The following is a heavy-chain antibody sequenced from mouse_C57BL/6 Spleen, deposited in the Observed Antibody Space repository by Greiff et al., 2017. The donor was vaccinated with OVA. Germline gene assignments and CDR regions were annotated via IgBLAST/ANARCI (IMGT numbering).Heavy chain of an antibody. CDR1: GFTFSSYA. Sequence: DVHLVESGGGLVKPGGSLKLSCAASGFTFSSYAMSWVRQTPEKRLEWVATISDGGSYTYYPDNVKGRFTISRDNAKNNLYLQMSHLKSEDTAIYYCARYGYDDAMDYWGQGTSVTVAS. J-gene: IGHJ4*01. CDR3: ARYGYDDAMDY. CDR2: ISDGGSYT. V-gene: IGHV5-4*01. D-gene: IGHD2-2*01.